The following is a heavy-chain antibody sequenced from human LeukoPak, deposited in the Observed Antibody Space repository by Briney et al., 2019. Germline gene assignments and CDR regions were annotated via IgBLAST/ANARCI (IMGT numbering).Heavy chain of an antibody. Sequence: SETLSLTCAVSGGSISSGGYSWSWIRQPPGKGLEWIGYIYHSGSTYYNPSLKSRVTISVERSKNQFSLKLSSVTAADTAVYYCARRQIVVVPALDVWGKGTTVTVSS. CDR2: IYHSGST. V-gene: IGHV4-30-2*01. J-gene: IGHJ6*04. D-gene: IGHD2-2*01. CDR1: GGSISSGGYS. CDR3: ARRQIVVVPALDV.